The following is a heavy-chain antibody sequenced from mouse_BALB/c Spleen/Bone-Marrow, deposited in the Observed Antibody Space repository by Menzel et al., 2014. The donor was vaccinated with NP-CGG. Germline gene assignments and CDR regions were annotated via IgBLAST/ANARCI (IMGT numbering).Heavy chain of an antibody. CDR3: ARPPYYCRSRPYWYFDV. CDR1: GYTFTDYC. CDR2: IYPGSGNT. V-gene: IGHV1-84*02. J-gene: IGHJ1*01. Sequence: SGPELVKPGASVKISCKASGYTFTDYCINWVKQKPGQGLEWIGWIYPGSGNTQYNEKFKGKATLTVDTSSNTVYMQLSSLTSEGTAVYFCARPPYYCRSRPYWYFDVWGAGTTVTVSS. D-gene: IGHD1-1*01.